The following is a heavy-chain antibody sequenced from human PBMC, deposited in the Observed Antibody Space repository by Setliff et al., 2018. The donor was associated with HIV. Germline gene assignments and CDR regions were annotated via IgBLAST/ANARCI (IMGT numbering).Heavy chain of an antibody. J-gene: IGHJ1*01. D-gene: IGHD2-2*01. CDR3: TTKPPAADFQH. Sequence: PGGSLRLSCAASGFPFTSFSINWVRQAPGKGLEWVGRIKSKTDGGTTDYAAPVKGRFTISRDDSKNTLYLQMNSLKTEDTAIYYCTTKPPAADFQHWGQGTLVTVSS. CDR2: IKSKTDGGTT. V-gene: IGHV3-15*01. CDR1: GFPFTSFS.